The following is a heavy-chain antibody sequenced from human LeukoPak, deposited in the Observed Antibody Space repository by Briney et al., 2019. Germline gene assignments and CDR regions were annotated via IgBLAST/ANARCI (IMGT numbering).Heavy chain of an antibody. J-gene: IGHJ4*02. CDR2: IKQDGSEK. CDR1: GFTVSSNY. V-gene: IGHV3-7*01. D-gene: IGHD1-1*01. Sequence: GGSLRLSCAASGFTVSSNYKSWVRQAPGKGLEWVANIKQDGSEKYYVDSLKGRFTISRDNAKNSLYLQMSSLRAEDTAVYYCAKIRDWKVFDYWGQGTLDTVSS. CDR3: AKIRDWKVFDY.